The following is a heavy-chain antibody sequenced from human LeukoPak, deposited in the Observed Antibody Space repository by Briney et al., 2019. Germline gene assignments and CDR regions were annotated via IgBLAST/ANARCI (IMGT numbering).Heavy chain of an antibody. J-gene: IGHJ2*01. D-gene: IGHD5-24*01. CDR3: ARGWLQPYCYFDL. V-gene: IGHV1-18*01. CDR1: GYTFTNYG. CDR2: ISPYNGNA. Sequence: ASVKVSCKTSGYTFTNYGISWVRQAPAQGLEWMGSISPYNGNADYAQKLRGRVTMNTDTSTTTGYMELRSLRSDDTAIYYCARGWLQPYCYFDLWGRGTLVTVSS.